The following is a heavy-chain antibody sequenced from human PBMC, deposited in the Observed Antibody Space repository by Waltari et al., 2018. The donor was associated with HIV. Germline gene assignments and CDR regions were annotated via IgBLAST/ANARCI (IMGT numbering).Heavy chain of an antibody. CDR3: ARDYLLRGYSYDY. CDR2: ISSSSSTI. J-gene: IGHJ4*02. D-gene: IGHD5-18*01. Sequence: EVQLVESGGGLVQPGGSLRLSCAASGFPFSSYSMTWVRQAPGKGLEWVSYISSSSSTIYYADSVKGRFTISRDNAKNSLYLQMNSLRAEDTAVYYCARDYLLRGYSYDYWGQGTLVTVSS. CDR1: GFPFSSYS. V-gene: IGHV3-48*01.